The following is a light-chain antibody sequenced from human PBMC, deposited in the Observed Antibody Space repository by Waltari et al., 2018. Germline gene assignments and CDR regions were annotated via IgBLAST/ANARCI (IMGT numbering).Light chain of an antibody. CDR1: QGIDNW. CDR3: QQANSIFT. CDR2: AAS. J-gene: IGKJ3*01. Sequence: DIKMTQSPSSVSASVGDRVTITCRASQGIDNWLAWYQQKPGKAPKLLIYAASSLQSGVPSRFSGRGSGTDFTLTISSLKPEDFATYYCQQANSIFTFGPGTTVDIK. V-gene: IGKV1-12*01.